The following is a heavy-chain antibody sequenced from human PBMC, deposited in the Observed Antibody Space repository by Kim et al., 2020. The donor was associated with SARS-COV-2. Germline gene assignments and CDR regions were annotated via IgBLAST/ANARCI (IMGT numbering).Heavy chain of an antibody. CDR2: INASSGNT. CDR1: GYTFTSYA. V-gene: IGHV1-3*01. D-gene: IGHD3-10*01. CDR3: ARHQRITMVDYYGMDV. Sequence: ASVKVSCKASGYTFTSYAMHWVRQAPGQGLEWMGWINASSGNTKYSQKFQGRVTITRDTSGSTAYMELSSLRSEDTAVYYCARHQRITMVDYYGMDVWGQGTPVTVSS. J-gene: IGHJ6*02.